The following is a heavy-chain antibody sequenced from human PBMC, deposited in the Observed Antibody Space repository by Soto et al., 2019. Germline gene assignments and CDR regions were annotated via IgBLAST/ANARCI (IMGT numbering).Heavy chain of an antibody. CDR3: ARSLVFFNWFDP. CDR1: GYTFTSYC. V-gene: IGHV1-46*01. D-gene: IGHD2-15*01. Sequence: ASVKVSCKASGYTFTSYCMHWVRQAPGQGLEWMGIINPSGGSTSYAQKFQGRVTMTRDTSTSTVYMELSSLRSEDTAVYYCARSLVFFNWFDPWGQGTLVTVSS. CDR2: INPSGGST. J-gene: IGHJ5*02.